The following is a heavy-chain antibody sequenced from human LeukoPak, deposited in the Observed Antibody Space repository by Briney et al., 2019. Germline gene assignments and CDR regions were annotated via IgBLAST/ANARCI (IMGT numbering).Heavy chain of an antibody. CDR3: ARDGGIHDFWSGYYTGYWFDS. V-gene: IGHV1-46*01. CDR2: INPSGGST. CDR1: GYTFTSYY. D-gene: IGHD3-3*01. J-gene: IGHJ5*01. Sequence: ASVKVSCKASGYTFTSYYMHWVRQAPGQGLEWMGIINPSGGSTSYAQKFQGRVTMTRDTSISTAYMELSRLRSDDTAVYFCARDGGIHDFWSGYYTGYWFDSWGQGTLVTVSS.